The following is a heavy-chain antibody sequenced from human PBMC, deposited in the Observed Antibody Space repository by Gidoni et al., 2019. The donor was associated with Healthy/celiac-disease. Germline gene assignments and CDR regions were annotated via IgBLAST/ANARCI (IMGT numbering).Heavy chain of an antibody. J-gene: IGHJ4*02. V-gene: IGHV3-23*01. CDR1: GFTFSSYA. D-gene: IGHD6-19*01. CDR2: ISGSGGST. CDR3: ANPEAVAGTPGY. Sequence: EVQLLESGGGLVQPGGSLRLSCAASGFTFSSYAMSWVRQAPGKGLGWVSAISGSGGSTYYADSVKGRFTISRDNSKNTLYLQMNSLRAEDTAVYYCANPEAVAGTPGYWGQGTLVTVSS.